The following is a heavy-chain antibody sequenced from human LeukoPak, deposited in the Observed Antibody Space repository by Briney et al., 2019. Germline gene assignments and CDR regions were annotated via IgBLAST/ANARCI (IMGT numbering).Heavy chain of an antibody. V-gene: IGHV1-46*01. CDR1: GYTFTSYY. CDR3: ARVGTIFEYSSSNFDY. D-gene: IGHD6-6*01. J-gene: IGHJ4*02. Sequence: ASVKVSCKASGYTFTSYYMHWVRQAPGQGLEWMGIINPSGGSTSYAQKFQGRVTITADESTSTAYMELSSLRSEDTAVYYCARVGTIFEYSSSNFDYWGQGTLVTVSS. CDR2: INPSGGST.